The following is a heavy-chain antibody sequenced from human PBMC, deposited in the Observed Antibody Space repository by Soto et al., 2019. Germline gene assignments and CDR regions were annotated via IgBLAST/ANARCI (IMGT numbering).Heavy chain of an antibody. Sequence: QVQLVQSGAEVKKPGSSVKVSCKTSGGTFSSYAISWVRQAPGQGLEWMGGIIPIFGTANYAQKFQGRVTITADESTSTAYMELSSLRSEDTAVYYCARWRYNNYHSFLRTDYWGQGTLVTVSS. CDR1: GGTFSSYA. D-gene: IGHD1-20*01. V-gene: IGHV1-69*01. CDR2: IIPIFGTA. J-gene: IGHJ4*02. CDR3: ARWRYNNYHSFLRTDY.